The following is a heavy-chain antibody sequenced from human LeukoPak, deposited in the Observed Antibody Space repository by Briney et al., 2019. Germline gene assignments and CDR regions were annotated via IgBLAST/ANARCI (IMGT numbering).Heavy chain of an antibody. J-gene: IGHJ4*02. CDR1: GFTFSSYS. Sequence: GGSLRLSCAASGFTFSSYSMNWVRQAPGKGLEWVSSISSSSSYIYYADSVKGRFTISRDNAKNSLYLQMNSLRAEDTAVYYCARDHGIHFYGAGSFYFDYWGQGTLVTVSS. V-gene: IGHV3-21*01. D-gene: IGHD3-10*01. CDR2: ISSSSSYI. CDR3: ARDHGIHFYGAGSFYFDY.